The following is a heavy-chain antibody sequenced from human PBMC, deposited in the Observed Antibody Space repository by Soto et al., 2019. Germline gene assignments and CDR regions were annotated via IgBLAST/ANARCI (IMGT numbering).Heavy chain of an antibody. CDR3: GRHFGLDPSLDQYYFDL. V-gene: IGHV4-4*07. CDR2: IYASGRT. CDR1: GVSITPYF. J-gene: IGHJ2*01. D-gene: IGHD3-3*02. Sequence: QVQLQESGPGLVKPSETLSLTCTVSGVSITPYFWSWIRQPAGKAPEWVGHIYASGRTTYNPSLKSRVTMVVAQTQVSPRLTSVTPPDPAVYFWGRHFGLDPSLDQYYFDLWGRGALVTVSS.